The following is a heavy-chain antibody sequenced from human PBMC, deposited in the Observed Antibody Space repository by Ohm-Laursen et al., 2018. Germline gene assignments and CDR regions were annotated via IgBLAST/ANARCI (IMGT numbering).Heavy chain of an antibody. CDR2: ISYDGSNK. J-gene: IGHJ6*02. V-gene: IGHV3-30*18. CDR3: AKDGGSGVRGMDV. Sequence: SLRLSCAASGFTFSSYGMHWVRQAPGKGLEWVVVISYDGSNKYYADSVKGRFTISRDNSKNTLYLQMNSLRAEDTAVYYCAKDGGSGVRGMDVWGQGTTVTVSS. CDR1: GFTFSSYG. D-gene: IGHD3-16*01.